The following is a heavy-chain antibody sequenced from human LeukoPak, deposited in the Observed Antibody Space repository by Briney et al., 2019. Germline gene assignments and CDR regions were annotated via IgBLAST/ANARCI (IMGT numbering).Heavy chain of an antibody. CDR3: ARSNYDDYSNYGRFDY. Sequence: SETLSLTCTVSGGSLSSVSYYWSWIRQPPGKGLEWIGYIYYSGSTNYNPSLKSRVTISVDTSKNQFSLKLSSVTAADTAVYYCARSNYDDYSNYGRFDYWGQGTLVTVSS. CDR2: IYYSGST. V-gene: IGHV4-61*01. D-gene: IGHD4-11*01. CDR1: GGSLSSVSYY. J-gene: IGHJ4*02.